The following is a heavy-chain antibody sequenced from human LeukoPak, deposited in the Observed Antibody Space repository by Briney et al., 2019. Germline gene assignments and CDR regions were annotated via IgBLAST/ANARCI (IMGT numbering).Heavy chain of an antibody. CDR2: IYHSGST. CDR1: GGSISSSNW. CDR3: ARVRLRGYDSSGYVDY. V-gene: IGHV4-4*02. J-gene: IGHJ4*02. D-gene: IGHD3-22*01. Sequence: PSETLSLTCAVSGGSISSSNWWSWVRQPPGKGLEWIGEIYHSGSTNYNPSLKSRVTISVDKSKNQFSLKLSSVTAADTAVCYCARVRLRGYDSSGYVDYWGQGTLVTVSS.